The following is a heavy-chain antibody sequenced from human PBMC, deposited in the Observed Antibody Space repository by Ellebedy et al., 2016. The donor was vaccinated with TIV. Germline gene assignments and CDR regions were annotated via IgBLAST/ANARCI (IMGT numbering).Heavy chain of an antibody. CDR2: IRSSSSTI. Sequence: GGSLRLSCAASGFTFSSYSMNWVRQAPGKGLEWVSYIRSSSSTIYYADSVKGRFTISRDNAKNSLYLQMNSLRAEDTAVYYCARNYEAYWGQGTLVTVSS. V-gene: IGHV3-48*04. J-gene: IGHJ4*02. CDR1: GFTFSSYS. D-gene: IGHD1-7*01. CDR3: ARNYEAY.